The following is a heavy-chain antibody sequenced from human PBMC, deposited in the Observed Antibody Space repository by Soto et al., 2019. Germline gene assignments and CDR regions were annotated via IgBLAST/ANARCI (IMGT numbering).Heavy chain of an antibody. CDR1: GCTFSNYA. CDR3: AKTAEDFDY. Sequence: GGSLRLSGSASGCTFSNYAMSWVRQSPGKGLDCVSAISGSGGSTYYADSVKGRFTISRDNSKKTLYLQMNSLRAEDTAVYYCAKTAEDFDYWGQGTLVTVSS. V-gene: IGHV3-23*01. J-gene: IGHJ4*02. D-gene: IGHD2-15*01. CDR2: ISGSGGST.